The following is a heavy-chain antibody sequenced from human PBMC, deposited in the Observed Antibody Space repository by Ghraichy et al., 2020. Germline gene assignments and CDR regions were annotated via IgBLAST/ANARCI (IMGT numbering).Heavy chain of an antibody. CDR2: ISGSGGST. CDR3: AKDGGWYATNWFDP. Sequence: GESLNISCAASGFTFSSYAMSWVRQAPGKGLEWVSAISGSGGSTYYADSVKGRFTISRDNSKNTLYLQMNSLRAEDTAVYYCAKDGGWYATNWFDPWGQGTLVTVSS. V-gene: IGHV3-23*01. D-gene: IGHD6-19*01. CDR1: GFTFSSYA. J-gene: IGHJ5*02.